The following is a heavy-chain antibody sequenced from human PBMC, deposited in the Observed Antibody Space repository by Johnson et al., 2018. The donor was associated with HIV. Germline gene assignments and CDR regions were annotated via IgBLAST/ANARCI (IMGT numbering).Heavy chain of an antibody. V-gene: IGHV3-7*01. J-gene: IGHJ3*02. CDR1: GFPFHTYW. CDR3: ARGGWILDRNDAFDI. Sequence: VQLVESGGGLVQPGGSLRLSCAASGFPFHTYWMSWVRQGPGKGLAWVASIKQDGSEKTYVDSVKGRFLNSRDNATNSLYQQMNSLRAEDTDVYYCARGGWILDRNDAFDIWGQGTMVTVSS. CDR2: IKQDGSEK. D-gene: IGHD3/OR15-3a*01.